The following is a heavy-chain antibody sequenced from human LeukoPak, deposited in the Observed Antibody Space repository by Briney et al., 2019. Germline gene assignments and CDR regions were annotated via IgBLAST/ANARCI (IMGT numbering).Heavy chain of an antibody. J-gene: IGHJ5*02. CDR1: GFTFSNYW. CDR3: ARASDPWLQLT. Sequence: GGSLRLSCAASGFTFSNYWMIWVRQAQGKGLEWVGDIKQDGSEKRYADSVRGRFSISRDNAQTSLYLQMNSLRAEDTAVYYCARASDPWLQLTWGQGTLVTVSS. CDR2: IKQDGSEK. D-gene: IGHD5-24*01. V-gene: IGHV3-7*03.